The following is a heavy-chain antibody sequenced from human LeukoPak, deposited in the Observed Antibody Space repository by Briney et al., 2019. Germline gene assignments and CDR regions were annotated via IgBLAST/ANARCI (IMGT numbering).Heavy chain of an antibody. V-gene: IGHV4-4*07. CDR3: ASSPYSSSFDY. J-gene: IGHJ4*02. CDR1: GGSISSYY. Sequence: PSETLSLTCTVSGGSISSYYWSWIRQPTGKGLEWIGRIYTSGSTNYNPSLKSRVTMSVDTSKNQFSLKLSSVTAADTAVYYCASSPYSSSFDYWGQGTLVTVSS. D-gene: IGHD6-19*01. CDR2: IYTSGST.